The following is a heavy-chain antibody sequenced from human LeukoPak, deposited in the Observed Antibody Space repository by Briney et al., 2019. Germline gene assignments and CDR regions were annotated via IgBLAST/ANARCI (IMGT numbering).Heavy chain of an antibody. J-gene: IGHJ4*02. D-gene: IGHD5-18*01. Sequence: GGSLRLSCAASGFTFSSYSMNWVRRAPGKGLEWVSYISSISGTINYADSVKGRFTISGDNARNSLFLQMNSLRAEDTAVYYCARDHNYAFDYWGQGTLVTVSS. V-gene: IGHV3-48*01. CDR1: GFTFSSYS. CDR3: ARDHNYAFDY. CDR2: ISSISGTI.